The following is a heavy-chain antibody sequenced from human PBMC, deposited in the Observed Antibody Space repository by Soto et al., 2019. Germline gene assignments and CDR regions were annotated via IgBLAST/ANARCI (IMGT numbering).Heavy chain of an antibody. D-gene: IGHD6-19*01. CDR2: TYYRSKWYN. CDR1: GDSVSSNSAA. V-gene: IGHV6-1*01. Sequence: SQTLSLTCAISGDSVSSNSAAWNWIRQSPSRGLEWLGRTYYRSKWYNDYAESVKSRITINPDTSKNQFSLQLNSVTPEDTAVYYCAAEGSGWSSYYYYYGMDVWGQGTTVTVSS. J-gene: IGHJ6*02. CDR3: AAEGSGWSSYYYYYGMDV.